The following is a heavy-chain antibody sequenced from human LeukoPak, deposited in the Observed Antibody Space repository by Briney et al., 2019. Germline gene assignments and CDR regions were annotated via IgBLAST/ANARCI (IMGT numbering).Heavy chain of an antibody. J-gene: IGHJ3*02. CDR1: GFTFSSHG. Sequence: GGSLRLSCAASGFTFSSHGMHWVRQAPGKGLEWVAIIRYDGSNKYYADSVKGRFTISRDNSKNTLYLQMNSLRAEDTAVYYCANKGYCSGGSCYSGAFDIWGQGTMVTVSS. D-gene: IGHD2-15*01. CDR3: ANKGYCSGGSCYSGAFDI. CDR2: IRYDGSNK. V-gene: IGHV3-30*02.